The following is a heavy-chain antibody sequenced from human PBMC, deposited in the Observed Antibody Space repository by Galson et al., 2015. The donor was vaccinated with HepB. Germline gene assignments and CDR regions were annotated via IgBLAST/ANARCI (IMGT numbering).Heavy chain of an antibody. Sequence: QSGAEVKKPGESLKISCKGSGYSFTKFWIGWVRQMPEQGLEWMGIICPGDSDTRYSPSFQGQVTISADKSISTAYLQWSSLKASDTAMYYCARHEPYSNSWYAFDIWGQGTMVTVSS. V-gene: IGHV5-51*01. D-gene: IGHD6-13*01. CDR1: GYSFTKFW. CDR3: ARHEPYSNSWYAFDI. CDR2: ICPGDSDT. J-gene: IGHJ3*02.